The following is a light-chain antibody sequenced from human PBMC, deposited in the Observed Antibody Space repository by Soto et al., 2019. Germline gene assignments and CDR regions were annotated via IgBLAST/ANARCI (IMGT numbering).Light chain of an antibody. CDR1: QSVTSTY. Sequence: DIVMTQSPATLSVAPGERATLSCRAVQSVTSTYMAWYQQKPGQAPRLLIYATSFRATGIPDRFRGSGSGTDFTLTISSLEPEDSAVYYCQDSSTSPWPFGQGTKVDIK. V-gene: IGKV3-20*01. J-gene: IGKJ1*01. CDR3: QDSSTSPWP. CDR2: ATS.